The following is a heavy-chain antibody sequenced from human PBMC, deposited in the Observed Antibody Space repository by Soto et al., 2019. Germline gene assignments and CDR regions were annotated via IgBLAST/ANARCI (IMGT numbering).Heavy chain of an antibody. CDR1: GYTFTSYY. D-gene: IGHD4-4*01. CDR2: INPSGGNT. CDR3: ARFSHLQDSFDI. J-gene: IGHJ3*02. V-gene: IGHV1-46*01. Sequence: ASVKVSCKASGYTFTSYYIHWVRQAPGQGLERMGIINPSGGNTNYAQNFQGRVTMTRDTSTTTVYMELSTLRSEDTAMYYCARFSHLQDSFDIWGQGTMVTVSS.